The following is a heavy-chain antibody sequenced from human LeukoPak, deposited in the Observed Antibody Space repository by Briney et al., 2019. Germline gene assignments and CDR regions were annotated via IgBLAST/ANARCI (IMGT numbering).Heavy chain of an antibody. Sequence: GGSLRLFCAASGFTFSSYGMHWGRQAPGKGLEWVAVISYDGSNKYYADSVKGRFTISRDNSKNTLYLQMNSLRAEDTAVYYCAKDPGLAVRGVIHYYYYYGMDVWGQGTTVTVSS. CDR1: GFTFSSYG. CDR2: ISYDGSNK. V-gene: IGHV3-30*18. CDR3: AKDPGLAVRGVIHYYYYYGMDV. J-gene: IGHJ6*02. D-gene: IGHD3-10*01.